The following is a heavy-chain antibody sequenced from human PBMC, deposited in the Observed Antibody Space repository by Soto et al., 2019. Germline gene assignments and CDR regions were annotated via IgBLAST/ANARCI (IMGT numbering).Heavy chain of an antibody. V-gene: IGHV3-48*03. CDR2: ISSSGSTI. Sequence: HAGSLRLCNAASGFTFSSYEMNWVRQAPGKGLEWVSYISSSGSTIYYADSVKGRFTTSRDNAKNSLYLQMNSLRAEDTAVYYCATGGGWLQFYFDYWGQGTLVTVSS. D-gene: IGHD5-12*01. CDR1: GFTFSSYE. CDR3: ATGGGWLQFYFDY. J-gene: IGHJ4*02.